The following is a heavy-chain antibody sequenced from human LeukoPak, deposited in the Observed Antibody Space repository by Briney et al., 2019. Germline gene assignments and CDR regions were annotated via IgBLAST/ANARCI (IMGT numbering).Heavy chain of an antibody. J-gene: IGHJ6*03. V-gene: IGHV4-34*01. CDR1: GGSFSDAY. Sequence: SETLSLTCVVYGGSFSDAYWSWIRQPPGQGLEWIAEINHSGSTNYNPSLKSRVTISVDTSKNQFSLKLTSVTAADTAVYYCARGNLSLVRGVITDYYYYYIDVWGKGTTVTVSS. D-gene: IGHD3-10*01. CDR2: INHSGST. CDR3: ARGNLSLVRGVITDYYYYYIDV.